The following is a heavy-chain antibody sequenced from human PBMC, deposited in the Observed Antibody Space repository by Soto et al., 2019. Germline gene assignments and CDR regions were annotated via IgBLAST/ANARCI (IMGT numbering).Heavy chain of an antibody. J-gene: IGHJ5*02. CDR3: ARARIVLMTTAWFDR. D-gene: IGHD1-1*01. CDR2: IFYSGRV. CDR1: GSSIINSAYY. Sequence: PDTLSLTCSVSGSSIINSAYYWAWLRQPPGKGLEWIGNIFYSGRVYYNPSLQGRVTMSVDTSRNQFSLHLRSVTAADTAVYYCARARIVLMTTAWFDRWGRGTRVTVS. V-gene: IGHV4-39*02.